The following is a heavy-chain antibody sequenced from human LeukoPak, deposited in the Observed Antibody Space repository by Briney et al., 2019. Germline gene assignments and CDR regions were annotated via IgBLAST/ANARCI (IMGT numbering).Heavy chain of an antibody. CDR3: ARHDSFIPY. CDR1: GFNFNYYA. D-gene: IGHD5-18*01. Sequence: PGGSLRLSCAASGFNFNYYAMSWVRQAPGKGLEWVSGISDNEEVPYYTDSVKGRFTISGDNAKNTVYLQLNNLRADDTAVYFCARHDSFIPYWGQGTLVSASS. V-gene: IGHV3-23*01. CDR2: ISDNEEVP. J-gene: IGHJ4*02.